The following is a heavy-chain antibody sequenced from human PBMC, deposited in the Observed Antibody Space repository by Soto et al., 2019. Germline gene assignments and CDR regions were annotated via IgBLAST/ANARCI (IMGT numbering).Heavy chain of an antibody. V-gene: IGHV4-31*03. J-gene: IGHJ3*02. Sequence: QVQLQESGPGLVKPSQTLSLTCTVSGGSISSGGYYWSWIRQHPGKGLEWIGYIYYSGSTYYNTSLKSRFTISVDPSKIQFSLKLSAVTPADTAVYYCARSYCSGGSCYYFRGAFDIWGQGTMVTVSS. CDR1: GGSISSGGYY. CDR2: IYYSGST. D-gene: IGHD2-15*01. CDR3: ARSYCSGGSCYYFRGAFDI.